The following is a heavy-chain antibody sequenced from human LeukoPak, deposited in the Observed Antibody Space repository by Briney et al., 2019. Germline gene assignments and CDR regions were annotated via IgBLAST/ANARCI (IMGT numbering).Heavy chain of an antibody. V-gene: IGHV5-51*01. J-gene: IGHJ5*02. D-gene: IGHD4-17*01. CDR3: ARRVTVTTTDWFDP. CDR2: IYPGDSDT. CDR1: GYIFTSYW. Sequence: GASLQISCKGSGYIFTSYWIGWVRQLPGKGLEWMGIIYPGDSDTRYSPSFQGQVTISADKSISTAYLQWSSLKASDTAVYYCARRVTVTTTDWFDPWGQGTLVTVSS.